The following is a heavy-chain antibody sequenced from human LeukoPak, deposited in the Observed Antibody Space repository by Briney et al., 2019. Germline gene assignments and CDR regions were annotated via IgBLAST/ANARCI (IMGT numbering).Heavy chain of an antibody. J-gene: IGHJ5*02. Sequence: PGGSLRLSCAASGFTFSAYTMNWVRQAPGRGLEWISSISYSGNYIYYADLVKGRFTISRDNAKNSLYLQMDSLRAEDTSVYYCARGKGYDILTGYFTWGQGTLVTVSS. V-gene: IGHV3-21*01. CDR3: ARGKGYDILTGYFT. D-gene: IGHD3-9*01. CDR2: ISYSGNYI. CDR1: GFTFSAYT.